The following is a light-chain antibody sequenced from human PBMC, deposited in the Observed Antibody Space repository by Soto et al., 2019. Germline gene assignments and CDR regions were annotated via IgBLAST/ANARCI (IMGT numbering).Light chain of an antibody. J-gene: IGKJ1*01. CDR1: QSLLYSSNNKNY. Sequence: DIVMTQSPDSLAVSLGERATIYCKSSQSLLYSSNNKNYLAWYQQKPGQPPKLLIYWASTRESGVPDRFSGSGSGTDFSLTNSSLQAEDVAVYCCQQYYTTPQTFGQGTKVEVK. CDR3: QQYYTTPQT. V-gene: IGKV4-1*01. CDR2: WAS.